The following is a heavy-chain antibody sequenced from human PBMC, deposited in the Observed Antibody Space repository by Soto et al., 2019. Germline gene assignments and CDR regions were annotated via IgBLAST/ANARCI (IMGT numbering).Heavy chain of an antibody. CDR1: VYAISSCSC. D-gene: IGHD6-19*01. V-gene: IGHV4-38-2*02. CDR2: IYHGGTT. Sequence: PSEALSLTCTVSVYAISSCSCCACIRQPPWKGPEFISSIYHGGTTFYNPSLKSRITISVDTSNNQFSLNLTSVPAADTAVYYCARVHVMVVAGSPFDYWGHGPLVTVSS. J-gene: IGHJ4*01. CDR3: ARVHVMVVAGSPFDY.